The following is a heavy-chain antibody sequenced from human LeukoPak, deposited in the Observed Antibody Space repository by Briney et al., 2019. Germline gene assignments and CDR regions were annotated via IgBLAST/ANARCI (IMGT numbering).Heavy chain of an antibody. CDR3: ARGLDTAIAS. V-gene: IGHV6-1*01. CDR1: GDSVSNNSAT. Sequence: PSQTLSLTCAISGDSVSNNSATWNWIRQSPSRGLEWLGRTYYKSKWHSDYAVSMKSRIIFNPDTSKNQFSLQLNSVAPEDTAVYFCARGLDTAIASWGQGTLVTVSS. CDR2: TYYKSKWHS. J-gene: IGHJ4*02. D-gene: IGHD5-18*01.